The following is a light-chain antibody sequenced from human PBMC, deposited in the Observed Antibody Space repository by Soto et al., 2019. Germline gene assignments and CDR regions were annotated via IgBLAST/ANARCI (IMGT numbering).Light chain of an antibody. Sequence: DVVMTQSPLSLPVTLGQPASISCRSSQSLVYSXGXXXXXXXXQRPGQSQRRLIYKVSNRDSGVPDRFSGSGSGTDFTLKISRVDAEDVGVYYCMQGTHWPPPFTFGPGTKVDIK. CDR3: MQGTHWPPPFT. CDR2: KVS. CDR1: QSLVYSXGXXX. V-gene: IGKV2-30*01. J-gene: IGKJ3*01.